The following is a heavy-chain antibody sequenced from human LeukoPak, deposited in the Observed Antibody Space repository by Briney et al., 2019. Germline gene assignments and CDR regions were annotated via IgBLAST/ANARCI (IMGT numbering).Heavy chain of an antibody. CDR2: NYYSGST. CDR3: ARDGACFNGVCSYFDY. D-gene: IGHD2-8*01. V-gene: IGHV4-39*01. J-gene: IGHJ4*02. CDR1: GGSISSTTYY. Sequence: PSETLSLTCIVSGGSISSTTYYWGWIRQPPGKGLEWIGSNYYSGSTWYNPSLKSRVTVSADTSKNQFSLKLTSVTAADTAVYYCARDGACFNGVCSYFDYWGQGTVVTVSS.